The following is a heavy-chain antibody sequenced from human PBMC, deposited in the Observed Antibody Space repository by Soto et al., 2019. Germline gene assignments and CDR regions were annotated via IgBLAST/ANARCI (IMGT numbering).Heavy chain of an antibody. D-gene: IGHD2-21*02. CDR2: MYNTGST. CDR1: GGSISRYY. V-gene: IGHV4-59*01. J-gene: IGHJ6*02. Sequence: SEPLSLTCTVAGGSISRYYWSCIRQHPGKGLEWIGYMYNTGSTVYNPPFKSRVTISVDTSKNQFSLKLNSVTAADTAVYYCARDLWGYCGTDCYPLDVWGQGPTVTAP. CDR3: ARDLWGYCGTDCYPLDV.